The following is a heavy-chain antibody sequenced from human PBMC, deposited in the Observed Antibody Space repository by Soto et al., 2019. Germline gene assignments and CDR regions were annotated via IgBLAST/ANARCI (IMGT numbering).Heavy chain of an antibody. CDR2: ISAYNGNT. CDR3: ARDRIYYDSSGYYFPDFDY. V-gene: IGHV1-18*04. J-gene: IGHJ4*02. D-gene: IGHD3-22*01. CDR1: GYTFTSYG. Sequence: ASVKVSCKASGYTFTSYGISWVRQAPGQGLEWMGWISAYNGNTNYAQKLQGRVTMTTDTSTSTAYMGLRSLRSDDTAVYYCARDRIYYDSSGYYFPDFDYWGQGTLVTACS.